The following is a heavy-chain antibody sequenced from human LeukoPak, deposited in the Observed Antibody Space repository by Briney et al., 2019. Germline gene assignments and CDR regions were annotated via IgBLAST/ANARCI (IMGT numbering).Heavy chain of an antibody. V-gene: IGHV3-13*01. J-gene: IGHJ2*01. CDR1: GFPFSAYD. CDR3: VRGALPGDNWYFDL. Sequence: GGSLRLSCATSGFPFSAYDMHWVRQAPGKGLEWVSAFGSAGDTYYPGAVKGRFTISRDYAKNSLSLQMNSLRAGDTAVYFCVRGALPGDNWYFDLWGRGTLVTVSS. CDR2: FGSAGDT.